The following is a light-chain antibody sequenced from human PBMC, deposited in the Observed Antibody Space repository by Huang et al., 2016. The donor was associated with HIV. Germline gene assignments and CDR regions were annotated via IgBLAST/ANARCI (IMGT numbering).Light chain of an antibody. V-gene: IGKV3-11*01. CDR2: DAS. CDR3: QQRSHWPIT. CDR1: LTFSRQ. Sequence: EIVLTQSPATLSLSPGLRATLSCRASLTFSRQLAWDQQKPDQAPRLLSYDASNRAPGVPARFSGSGSGTDFTLTISSLEPEDVAVYYCQQRSHWPITFGQGTRLEIK. J-gene: IGKJ5*01.